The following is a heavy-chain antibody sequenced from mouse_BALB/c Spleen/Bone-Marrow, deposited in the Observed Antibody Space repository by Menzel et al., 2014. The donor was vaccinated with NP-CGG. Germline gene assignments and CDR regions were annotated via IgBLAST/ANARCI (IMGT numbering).Heavy chain of an antibody. CDR1: GYTFTDFN. J-gene: IGHJ2*01. Sequence: VQLQRPGPELVKPGASVKISCKASGYTFTDFNMHWVKQSHGKSLEWIGFISPYIGGTGYNQKSKSKATLTVDSSSSTAYMELRSLTSEDSAVYYCARGRRYDGPYFDYWGQGTTLTVSS. CDR2: ISPYIGGT. CDR3: ARGRRYDGPYFDY. D-gene: IGHD2-14*01. V-gene: IGHV1S29*02.